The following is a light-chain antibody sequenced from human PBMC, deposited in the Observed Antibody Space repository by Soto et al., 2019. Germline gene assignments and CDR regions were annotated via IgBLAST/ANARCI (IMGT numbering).Light chain of an antibody. V-gene: IGKV2-30*01. Sequence: DVVMTQSPLSLPVTLGQPASISCRSSQSLVYSDGNTYLNWFQQRPGQSPRRLIYKVSNRDSGVPDRFSGSGSGTDFTLKISRVEAEDVGVYYCMQGTLWPPVTFGQGTKVEIK. CDR1: QSLVYSDGNTY. J-gene: IGKJ1*01. CDR2: KVS. CDR3: MQGTLWPPVT.